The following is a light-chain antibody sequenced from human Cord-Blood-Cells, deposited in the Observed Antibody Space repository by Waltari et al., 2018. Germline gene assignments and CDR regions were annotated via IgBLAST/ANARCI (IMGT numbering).Light chain of an antibody. Sequence: QSALTQPASVSGSPGQSITISCTGTSSDVGSYNLVSWYHQHPGKAPKLMIYKGSKRPSGVSNRFSGSKSGNTASLTISGLQAEDEADYYCCSYAGSSTLVFGGGTKLTVL. CDR2: KGS. V-gene: IGLV2-23*01. CDR1: SSDVGSYNL. CDR3: CSYAGSSTLV. J-gene: IGLJ3*02.